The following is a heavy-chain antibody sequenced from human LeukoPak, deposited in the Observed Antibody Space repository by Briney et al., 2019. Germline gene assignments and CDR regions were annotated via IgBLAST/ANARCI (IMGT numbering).Heavy chain of an antibody. J-gene: IGHJ4*02. CDR3: ACGIAVAGTRGFDY. CDR2: IYYSGST. CDR1: GGSISSGDYY. V-gene: IGHV4-61*08. D-gene: IGHD6-19*01. Sequence: SQTLSLTCTVSGGSISSGDYYWSWIRQPPGKGLEWIGYIYYSGSTNYNPSLKSRVTISVDTSKNQFSLKLSSVTAADTAVYYCACGIAVAGTRGFDYWGQGTLVTVSS.